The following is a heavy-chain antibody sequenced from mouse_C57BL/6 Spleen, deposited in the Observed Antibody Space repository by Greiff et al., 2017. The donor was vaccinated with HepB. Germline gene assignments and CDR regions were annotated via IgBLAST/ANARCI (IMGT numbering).Heavy chain of an antibody. CDR1: GYTFTGYW. D-gene: IGHD2-4*01. CDR2: ILPGSGST. V-gene: IGHV1-9*01. CDR3: ASIYYDYDGPYWYFDV. Sequence: VQLQQSGAELMKPGASVKLSCKATGYTFTGYWIEWVKQRPGHGLEWIGEILPGSGSTNYNEKFKGKATFTADTSSNTAYMQLSSLTTEDSAIYYCASIYYDYDGPYWYFDVWGTGTTVTVSS. J-gene: IGHJ1*03.